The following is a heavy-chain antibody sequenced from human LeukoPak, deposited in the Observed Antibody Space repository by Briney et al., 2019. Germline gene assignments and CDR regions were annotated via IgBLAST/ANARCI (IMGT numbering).Heavy chain of an antibody. CDR1: GGTFSSYA. D-gene: IGHD3-16*02. V-gene: IGHV1-69*13. Sequence: SVKVSCKASGGTFSSYAISWLRQAPGQGLEWMGGIIPIFGTANYAQKFQGRVTITADESTSTAYMGLSSLRSEETAVYYCARDLSSNRGAFDIWGQGTMVTVSS. J-gene: IGHJ3*02. CDR3: ARDLSSNRGAFDI. CDR2: IIPIFGTA.